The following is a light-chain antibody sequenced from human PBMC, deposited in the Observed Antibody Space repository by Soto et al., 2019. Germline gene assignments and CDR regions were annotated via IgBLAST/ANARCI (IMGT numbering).Light chain of an antibody. CDR1: SSNIGESF. CDR3: GTWDSGLNTGI. Sequence: QSVLTQPPSVYAAPEQKVTISCSGTSSNIGESFVSWYQQLPGTAPKLLIYDSNKRPSGIPDRFSGSQSGTSATLAITGLRTGDEADYYCGTWDSGLNTGIFGGGTKLTVL. CDR2: DSN. V-gene: IGLV1-51*01. J-gene: IGLJ2*01.